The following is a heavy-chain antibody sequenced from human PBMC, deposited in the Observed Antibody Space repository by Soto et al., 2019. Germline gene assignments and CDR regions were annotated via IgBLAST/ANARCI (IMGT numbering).Heavy chain of an antibody. J-gene: IGHJ4*02. D-gene: IGHD4-4*01. V-gene: IGHV4-38-2*01. CDR3: VSQRTTVITQAYFDY. CDR1: GDSIIGIYH. Sequence: ETLSLTCAVSGDSIIGIYHWAWIRQSPGRGLEWIASVYYTGTTYYTPSLKSRVTISVDTSKNQFSLKLNSVTAADTAVYFCVSQRTTVITQAYFDYWGPGALVTVSS. CDR2: VYYTGTT.